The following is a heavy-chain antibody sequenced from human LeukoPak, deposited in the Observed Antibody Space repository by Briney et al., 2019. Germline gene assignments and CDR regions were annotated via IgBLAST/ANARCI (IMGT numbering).Heavy chain of an antibody. CDR2: FDPEDGET. D-gene: IGHD3-3*02. CDR1: GDTLTELS. J-gene: IGHJ4*02. V-gene: IGHV1-24*01. CDR3: ATDKETQLALDY. Sequence: ASVKVSCKVSGDTLTELSMHWVRQAPGKGLEWMGGFDPEDGETTYAQKFQGRVTMTEDTSTDIAYMELSSLRSEDTAVYYCATDKETQLALDYWGQGTLVTVSS.